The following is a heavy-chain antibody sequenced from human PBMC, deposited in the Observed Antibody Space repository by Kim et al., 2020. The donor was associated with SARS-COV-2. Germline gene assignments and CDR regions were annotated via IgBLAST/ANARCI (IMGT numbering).Heavy chain of an antibody. Sequence: SVKVSCKASGCTFSSYAISWVRQAPGQGLEWMGGIIPIFGTANYAQKFQGRVTITADESTSTAYMELSSLRSEDTAVYYCARVIDVDTAMVSGYYYYYGMDVWGQGTTVTVSS. D-gene: IGHD5-18*01. CDR3: ARVIDVDTAMVSGYYYYYGMDV. CDR2: IIPIFGTA. V-gene: IGHV1-69*13. CDR1: GCTFSSYA. J-gene: IGHJ6*02.